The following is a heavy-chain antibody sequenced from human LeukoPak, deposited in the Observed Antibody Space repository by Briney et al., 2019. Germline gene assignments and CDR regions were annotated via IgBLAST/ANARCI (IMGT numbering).Heavy chain of an antibody. V-gene: IGHV3-74*01. CDR1: GFTFSGHW. D-gene: IGHD6-19*01. Sequence: PGGSLRLSCAVSGFTFSGHWMFWVRQAPGKGLEWVSSTNSDGSITGYTDSVKGRFTVSRDNAKNSLYLQMNSLRAEDMALYYCAKGSSAWNEVFHFDYWGQGTLVTVSS. CDR2: TNSDGSIT. J-gene: IGHJ4*02. CDR3: AKGSSAWNEVFHFDY.